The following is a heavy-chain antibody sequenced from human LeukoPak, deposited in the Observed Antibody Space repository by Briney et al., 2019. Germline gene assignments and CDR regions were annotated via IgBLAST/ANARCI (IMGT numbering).Heavy chain of an antibody. V-gene: IGHV1-69*05. CDR2: IIPIFGTA. D-gene: IGHD2-2*01. J-gene: IGHJ6*03. CDR3: ASAACSSTSCYLPMDV. Sequence: ASVKVSCKASGYTFTGYYMHWVRQAPGQGLEWMGRIIPIFGTANYAQKFQGRVTITTDESTSTAYMELSSLRSEDTAVYYCASAACSSTSCYLPMDVWGKGTTVTVSS. CDR1: GYTFTGYY.